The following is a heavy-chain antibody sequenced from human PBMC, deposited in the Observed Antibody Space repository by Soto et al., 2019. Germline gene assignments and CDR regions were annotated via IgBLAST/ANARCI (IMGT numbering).Heavy chain of an antibody. V-gene: IGHV3-15*01. J-gene: IGHJ4*02. CDR3: TTEHCDFWSGVDY. Sequence: GGSLRLSCAASGFTFSNAWMSWVRQAPGKGLEWVGRIKSKTDGGTTDYAAPVKGRFTISRDDSKNTLYLQMNSLKTEDTAVYYCTTEHCDFWSGVDYWGQGTLVTVSS. CDR2: IKSKTDGGTT. CDR1: GFTFSNAW. D-gene: IGHD3-3*01.